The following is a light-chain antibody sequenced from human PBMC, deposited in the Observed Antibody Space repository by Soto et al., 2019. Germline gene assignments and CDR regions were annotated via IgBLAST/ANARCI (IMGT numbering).Light chain of an antibody. CDR2: DSS. Sequence: DIVLTQSPATLSVSPGESATLSCRASQSVSRALAWYQHVPGQAPRLLIYDSSTRATGVPARFSGSVSGTRFTLTISSLQSEDFAVYYCQQYNSWPPRYTFGQGTKLQI. CDR3: QQYNSWPPRYT. CDR1: QSVSRA. J-gene: IGKJ2*01. V-gene: IGKV3-15*01.